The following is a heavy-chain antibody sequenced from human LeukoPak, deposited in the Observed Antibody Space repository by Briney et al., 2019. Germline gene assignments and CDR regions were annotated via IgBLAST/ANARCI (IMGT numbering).Heavy chain of an antibody. CDR3: ARDPDFWSGYYSRFDP. J-gene: IGHJ5*02. V-gene: IGHV1-69*13. D-gene: IGHD3-3*01. Sequence: SVKVSCKASGGTFSSYAISWVRQAPGQGLEWMGGIIPIFGTANYAQKFQGRVTITADESTSTAYMELSSLRSEDTAVYYCARDPDFWSGYYSRFDPWGQGTLVTVSS. CDR2: IIPIFGTA. CDR1: GGTFSSYA.